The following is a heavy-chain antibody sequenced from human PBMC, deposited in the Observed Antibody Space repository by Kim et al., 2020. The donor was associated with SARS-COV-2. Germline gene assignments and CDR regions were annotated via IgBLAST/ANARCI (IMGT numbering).Heavy chain of an antibody. Sequence: GGSLRLSCAASGFTFRAYGMHWVRQAPGKGLEWVSVIWSDGSNENYADSVRGRFTISRDNYKDTLYLQMNSLRAEDTAVYYCARDSFTFTTGDYWGQATLVTVSS. J-gene: IGHJ4*02. V-gene: IGHV3-33*01. D-gene: IGHD3-22*01. CDR3: ARDSFTFTTGDY. CDR1: GFTFRAYG. CDR2: IWSDGSNE.